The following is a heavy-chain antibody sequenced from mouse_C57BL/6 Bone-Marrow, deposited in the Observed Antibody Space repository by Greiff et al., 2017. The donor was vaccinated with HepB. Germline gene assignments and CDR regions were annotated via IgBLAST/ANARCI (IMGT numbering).Heavy chain of an antibody. J-gene: IGHJ3*01. CDR3: ARNLFFAY. CDR2: IYPRSGNT. V-gene: IGHV1-81*01. Sequence: VQLKQSGAELARPGASVKLSCKASGYTFTSYGISWVKQRTGQGLEWIGEIYPRSGNTYYNEKFKGKATLTADKSSSTAYMELRSLTSEDSAVYFCARNLFFAYWGQGTLVTVSA. CDR1: GYTFTSYG.